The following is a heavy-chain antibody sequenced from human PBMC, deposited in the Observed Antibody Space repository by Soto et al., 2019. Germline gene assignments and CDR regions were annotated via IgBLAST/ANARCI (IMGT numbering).Heavy chain of an antibody. V-gene: IGHV1-69*13. J-gene: IGHJ6*02. Sequence: SVKVSCKASGGTSSSYAISWVRQAPGQGLEWMGGIIPIFGTANYAQKFQGRVTITADESTSTAYMELSSLRSEDTAVYYCARDPVVPAALPPYYYYYYGMDVWGQGTTVTVSS. CDR2: IIPIFGTA. D-gene: IGHD2-2*01. CDR1: GGTSSSYA. CDR3: ARDPVVPAALPPYYYYYYGMDV.